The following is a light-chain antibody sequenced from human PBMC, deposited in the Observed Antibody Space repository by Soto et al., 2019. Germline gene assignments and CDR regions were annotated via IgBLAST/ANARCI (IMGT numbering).Light chain of an antibody. CDR1: RSVLYSSNNKNY. CDR3: QQYNNWPPWT. CDR2: WAS. J-gene: IGKJ1*01. V-gene: IGKV4-1*01. Sequence: PDSLSVSLGETATVNCKSSRSVLYSSNNKNYLAWYQQKPGQPPKLLIYWASTRESGVPDRFSGSGSGTEFTLTISSLQSEDSAVYYCQQYNNWPPWTFGQGTRWIS.